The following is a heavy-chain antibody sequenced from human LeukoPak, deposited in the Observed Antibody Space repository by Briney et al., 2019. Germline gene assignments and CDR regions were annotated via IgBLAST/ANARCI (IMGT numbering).Heavy chain of an antibody. J-gene: IGHJ3*02. CDR3: AKSGITMIVVALTFDI. D-gene: IGHD3-22*01. CDR2: ISGSGGGT. V-gene: IGHV3-23*01. CDR1: GFTFSSYA. Sequence: GGSLRLSCAASGFTFSSYAMSWVRQAPGKGLEWVSAISGSGGGTYYADSVKGRFTISRDNSKNTLYLQMNSLRAEDTAVYYCAKSGITMIVVALTFDIWGQGTMVTVSS.